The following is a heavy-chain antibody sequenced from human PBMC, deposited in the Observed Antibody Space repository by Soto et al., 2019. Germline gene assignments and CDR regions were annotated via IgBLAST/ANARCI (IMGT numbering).Heavy chain of an antibody. CDR1: GYSFTSHY. CDR2: IYPGGVNI. Sequence: ASVKVSCKAIGYSFTSHYMHWVRQAPGQGLEWMGTIYPGGVNIGYAQKFKGRVTMTKDTSTSTAYMELSSLRSEDTAVYYCARLCGDVCSSPYFDNWGQGTLVTVSS. V-gene: IGHV1-46*01. D-gene: IGHD2-21*02. CDR3: ARLCGDVCSSPYFDN. J-gene: IGHJ4*02.